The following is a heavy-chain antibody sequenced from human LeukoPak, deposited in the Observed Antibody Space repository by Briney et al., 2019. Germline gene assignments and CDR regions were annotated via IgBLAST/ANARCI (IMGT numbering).Heavy chain of an antibody. V-gene: IGHV1-18*04. J-gene: IGHJ6*02. CDR1: GYTFTDYY. CDR2: ISAYNGNT. Sequence: ASVKVSCKASGYTFTDYYFHWVRQAPGQGLEWMGWISAYNGNTNYAQKLQGRVTMTTDTSTSTAYMELRSLRSDDTAVYYCARSQGYQLLSWNYYYGMDVWGQGTTVAVSS. CDR3: ARSQGYQLLSWNYYYGMDV. D-gene: IGHD2-2*01.